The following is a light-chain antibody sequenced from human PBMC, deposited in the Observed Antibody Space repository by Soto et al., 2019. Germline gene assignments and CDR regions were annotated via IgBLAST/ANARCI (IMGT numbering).Light chain of an antibody. Sequence: EIVMTQSPATLSVSPGERATLSCRASQSVSSNLAWYQQKPGQAPGLLIYGASTRATGIPARFSGSGSGTEFTLTISSLQSEDFAVYYCQQYNEWPPLTFGGGTKVEIK. CDR1: QSVSSN. J-gene: IGKJ4*01. CDR2: GAS. CDR3: QQYNEWPPLT. V-gene: IGKV3-15*01.